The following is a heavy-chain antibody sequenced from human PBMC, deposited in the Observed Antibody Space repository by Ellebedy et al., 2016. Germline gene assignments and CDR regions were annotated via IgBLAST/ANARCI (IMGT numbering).Heavy chain of an antibody. CDR3: ARDQKMGTGYFDY. J-gene: IGHJ4*02. CDR2: ISYDGSNK. D-gene: IGHD3/OR15-3a*01. V-gene: IGHV3-30-3*01. Sequence: GGSLRLSCAASGFTFSSYAMHWVRQAPGKGLEWVAVISYDGSNKYYADSVKGRFTISRDNSKNTLYLQMNSLGAEDKAVYYCARDQKMGTGYFDYWGQGTLVTVSS. CDR1: GFTFSSYA.